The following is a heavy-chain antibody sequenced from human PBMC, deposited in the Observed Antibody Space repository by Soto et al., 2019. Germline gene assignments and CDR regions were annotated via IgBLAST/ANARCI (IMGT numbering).Heavy chain of an antibody. V-gene: IGHV1-18*01. Sequence: QVHLVQSGAEGKKPGASVKVSCKGSGYAFTTYGITWVRQAPGQGLEWMGWISAHNGNTNYAQKLQGRVTVTRDTSTSTAYMELRSLRSDDTAVYYCARGRYGDYWGQGALATVSS. D-gene: IGHD1-1*01. CDR3: ARGRYGDY. CDR2: ISAHNGNT. J-gene: IGHJ4*02. CDR1: GYAFTTYG.